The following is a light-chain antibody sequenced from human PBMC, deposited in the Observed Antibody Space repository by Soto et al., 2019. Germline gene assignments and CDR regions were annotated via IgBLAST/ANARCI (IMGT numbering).Light chain of an antibody. V-gene: IGKV3D-7*01. Sequence: ESVLTQSPVALSLSPGGRGTLSRTASQSVSSSYLTWYQQKPGQAPRLLIYGASTRATSIPARFSGSGSGTDFPLTISSLQPEDFAVYYCQQDYNFPAFGQGTKVDIK. CDR2: GAS. J-gene: IGKJ1*01. CDR3: QQDYNFPA. CDR1: QSVSSSY.